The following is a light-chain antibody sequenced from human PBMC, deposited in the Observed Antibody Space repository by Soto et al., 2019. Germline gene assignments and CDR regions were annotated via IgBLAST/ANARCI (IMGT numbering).Light chain of an antibody. Sequence: QSVLTQPASVSGSPGQSITISCTGTSSDVGAYNYVSWYQQHPGKVPKLLIYDVTYRPSGVSNRFSGFKSGNTASLTISGLQAGDEANYYCASYTSSSSLVFGGGTKLTVL. J-gene: IGLJ3*02. V-gene: IGLV2-14*01. CDR1: SSDVGAYNY. CDR3: ASYTSSSSLV. CDR2: DVT.